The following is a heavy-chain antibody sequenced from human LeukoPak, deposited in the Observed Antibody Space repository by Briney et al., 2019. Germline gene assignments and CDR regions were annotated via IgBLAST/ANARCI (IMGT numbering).Heavy chain of an antibody. Sequence: ASVKVSCKASGYTFTSYAMHWVRQAPGQRLEWMGWINAGNGNTKYSQEFQGRVTITRDTSASTAYMELSSLRSEDMAVYYCARDSLPGIAVAGLDYWGQGTLVTVSS. CDR3: ARDSLPGIAVAGLDY. CDR1: GYTFTSYA. D-gene: IGHD6-19*01. J-gene: IGHJ4*02. V-gene: IGHV1-3*03. CDR2: INAGNGNT.